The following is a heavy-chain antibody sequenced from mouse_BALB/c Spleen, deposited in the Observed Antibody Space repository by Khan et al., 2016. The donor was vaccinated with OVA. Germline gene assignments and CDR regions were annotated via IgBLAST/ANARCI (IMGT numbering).Heavy chain of an antibody. CDR2: ISTYYGDA. CDR1: GYTFTDYA. Sequence: QVQLKQSGAELVRPGVSVKISCKGSGYTFTDYAMHWVKQSHAKSLEWIGVISTYYGDASYNQKFKGKATMTVDKSSSTAYMELARLTSEDSAIXYGAREGNDGYPYFDNWGQGTTLTVAS. J-gene: IGHJ2*01. CDR3: AREGNDGYPYFDN. D-gene: IGHD2-3*01. V-gene: IGHV1S137*01.